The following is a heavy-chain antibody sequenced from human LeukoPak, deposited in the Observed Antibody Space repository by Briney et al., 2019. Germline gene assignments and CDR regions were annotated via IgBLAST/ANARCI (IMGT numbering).Heavy chain of an antibody. V-gene: IGHV3-30*18. D-gene: IGHD2-15*01. CDR2: ISYDGSNK. J-gene: IGHJ4*02. CDR3: AKDFDIVVVVATPLDFDY. CDR1: GFTFSSYG. Sequence: GGSLRLSCAASGFTFSSYGMHWVRQAPGKGLEWVAVISYDGSNKYYADSVKGRFTISRDNSKNTLYLQMNILRAEDTAVYYCAKDFDIVVVVATPLDFDYWGQGTLVTVSS.